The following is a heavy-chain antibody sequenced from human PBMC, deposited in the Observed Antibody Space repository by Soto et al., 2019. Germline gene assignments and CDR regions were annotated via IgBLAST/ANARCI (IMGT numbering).Heavy chain of an antibody. CDR2: INSSGST. CDR1: GGTLSTHY. V-gene: IGHV4-34*01. J-gene: IGHJ3*02. CDR3: ARAGFYGPWDAFDI. D-gene: IGHD3-10*01. Sequence: SATLSLTCAVYGGTLSTHYWSWFRQPPGKGLEWIGEINSSGSTNYNPSLTSGVSISVDTSKNQFSLKLSSVTAADTAVYYCARAGFYGPWDAFDIWGQGTMVS.